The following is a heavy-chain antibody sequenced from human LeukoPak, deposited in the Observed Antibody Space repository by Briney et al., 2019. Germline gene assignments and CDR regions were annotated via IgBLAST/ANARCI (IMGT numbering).Heavy chain of an antibody. Sequence: ASVKVSCKASGNIFTGYYLHWVRQAPGQGLEWMGWINPNSGGTNYAQKFQGRVTMTRDTSISTAYMELSRLRSDDTAVYYCARDIAVAGPYYFDYWGQGTLVTVSS. J-gene: IGHJ4*02. CDR3: ARDIAVAGPYYFDY. CDR2: INPNSGGT. D-gene: IGHD6-19*01. CDR1: GNIFTGYY. V-gene: IGHV1-2*02.